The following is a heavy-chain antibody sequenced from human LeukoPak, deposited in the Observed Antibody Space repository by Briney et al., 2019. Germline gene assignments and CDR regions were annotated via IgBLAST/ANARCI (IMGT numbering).Heavy chain of an antibody. Sequence: ASVKVSCKASGYTFTSYYMHWVRQAPGQGLEWMGIINPSGGSTSCAQKFQGRVTMTRDMSTSTVYMELSSLRSEDTAVYYCARDRVGATAEFDYWGQGTLVTVSS. D-gene: IGHD1-26*01. CDR3: ARDRVGATAEFDY. J-gene: IGHJ4*02. V-gene: IGHV1-46*01. CDR2: INPSGGST. CDR1: GYTFTSYY.